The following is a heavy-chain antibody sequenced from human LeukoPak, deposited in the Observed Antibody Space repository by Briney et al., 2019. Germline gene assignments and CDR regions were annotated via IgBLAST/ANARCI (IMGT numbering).Heavy chain of an antibody. CDR2: ISYDGSNK. V-gene: IGHV3-30*18. CDR3: AKERRHWNYGNWFDP. CDR1: GFTSSSYG. Sequence: GRSLRLSCAASGFTSSSYGMHWVRQAPGKGLEWVAVISYDGSNKYYADSVKGRFTISRDNSKNTLYLQMNSLRAEDTAVYYCAKERRHWNYGNWFDPWGQGTLVTVSS. J-gene: IGHJ5*02. D-gene: IGHD1-7*01.